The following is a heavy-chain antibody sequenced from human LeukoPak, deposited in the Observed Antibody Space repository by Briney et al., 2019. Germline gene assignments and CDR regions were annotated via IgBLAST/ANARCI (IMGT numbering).Heavy chain of an antibody. J-gene: IGHJ6*02. CDR1: GYTFTDYY. Sequence: ASVEVSCKASGYTFTDYYLHWVRQAPGQGLEWMGWINPLIGGTQYAQRFQGRVTMTRDTSISTVYMELSGLRSDDTAVYFCARDLALNHYYYYYGMDVWGQGTTVTVSS. V-gene: IGHV1-2*02. CDR2: INPLIGGT. CDR3: ARDLALNHYYYYYGMDV.